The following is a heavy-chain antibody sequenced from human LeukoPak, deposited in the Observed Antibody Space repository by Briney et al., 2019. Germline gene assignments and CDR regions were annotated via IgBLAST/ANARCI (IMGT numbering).Heavy chain of an antibody. CDR1: GFTFSDYY. D-gene: IGHD3-9*01. CDR3: TTDGLYYDILTGYYGVIAGFDY. Sequence: GGSLRLSCAASGFTFSDYYMSWVRQAPGKGLEWVGRIKSKTDGGTTDYAAPVKGRFTISRDDSKNTLYLQMNSLKTEDTAVYYCTTDGLYYDILTGYYGVIAGFDYWGQGTLVTVSS. J-gene: IGHJ4*02. V-gene: IGHV3-15*01. CDR2: IKSKTDGGTT.